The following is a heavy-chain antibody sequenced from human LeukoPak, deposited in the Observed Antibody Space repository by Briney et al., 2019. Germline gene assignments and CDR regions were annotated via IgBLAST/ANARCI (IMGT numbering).Heavy chain of an antibody. Sequence: GGSLRLSCAASGFTFSSYGMHWVRQAPGKGLEWVAVISYDGSNKYYADSVKGRFTISRDNSKNTLYLQMNSLRAEDTAVYYCAKDGDCGDYGGFDYWGQGTLVTVSS. D-gene: IGHD4-17*01. CDR3: AKDGDCGDYGGFDY. CDR1: GFTFSSYG. CDR2: ISYDGSNK. J-gene: IGHJ4*02. V-gene: IGHV3-30*18.